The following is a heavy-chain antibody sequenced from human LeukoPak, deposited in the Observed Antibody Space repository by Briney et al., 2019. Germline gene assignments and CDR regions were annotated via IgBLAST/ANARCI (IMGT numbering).Heavy chain of an antibody. CDR2: MYYSGST. D-gene: IGHD3-22*01. Sequence: SETLSLTCCVSGGSITGSSYYWGWIRQPPGKGLEWIGSMYYSGSTYYNPSLKSRVTISVDTSKNQFSLKLSSVTAADTAVYYCARHYYDSTGYYCFDYWGQGTLVTVSS. CDR3: ARHYYDSTGYYCFDY. V-gene: IGHV4-39*01. J-gene: IGHJ4*02. CDR1: GGSITGSSYY.